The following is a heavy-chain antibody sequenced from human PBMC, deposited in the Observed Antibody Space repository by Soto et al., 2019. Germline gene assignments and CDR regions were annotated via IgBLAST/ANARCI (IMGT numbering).Heavy chain of an antibody. J-gene: IGHJ3*02. CDR2: IKQDGSEK. D-gene: IGHD4-17*01. Sequence: EVQLVESGGGLVQPGGSLRLSCAASGFTFSSYWMSWVRQAPGKGLEWVANIKQDGSEKYYVDSVKGRFTISRDNAKNSLYLQMNSLRAEDTAVYYSARLYGEGAFDIWGQGTMVTVSS. CDR1: GFTFSSYW. V-gene: IGHV3-7*01. CDR3: ARLYGEGAFDI.